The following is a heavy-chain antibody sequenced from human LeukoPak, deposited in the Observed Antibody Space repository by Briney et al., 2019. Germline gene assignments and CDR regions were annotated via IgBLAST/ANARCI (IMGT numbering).Heavy chain of an antibody. V-gene: IGHV3-30*04. Sequence: GGSLRLSCAASGFTFSSYAMHWVRQAPGKGLEWVAVISYDGSNKYYADSVKGRFTISRDNFKNTLYLQMNSLRAEDTAVYYCARAGHDSSGYTNWFDPWGQGTLVTVSS. CDR2: ISYDGSNK. CDR3: ARAGHDSSGYTNWFDP. CDR1: GFTFSSYA. D-gene: IGHD3-22*01. J-gene: IGHJ5*02.